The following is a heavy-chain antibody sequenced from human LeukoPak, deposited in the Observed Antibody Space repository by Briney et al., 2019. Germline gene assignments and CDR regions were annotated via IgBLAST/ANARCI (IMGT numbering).Heavy chain of an antibody. D-gene: IGHD6-13*01. CDR3: ARGSSRDFWFDP. CDR2: IYHSGST. CDR1: GYSISSGYY. Sequence: SETLSLTCTVSGYSISSGYYWGWIRQPPGKGLEWIGSIYHSGSTYYNPSLKSRVTISVDTSKNQFSLKLSSVTAADTAVYYCARGSSRDFWFDPWGQGTLVTVSS. J-gene: IGHJ5*02. V-gene: IGHV4-38-2*02.